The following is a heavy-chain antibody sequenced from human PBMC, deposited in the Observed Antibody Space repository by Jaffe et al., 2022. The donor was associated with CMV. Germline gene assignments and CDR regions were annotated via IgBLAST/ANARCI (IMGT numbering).Heavy chain of an antibody. V-gene: IGHV3-33*08. Sequence: QVQLVESGGGVVQPGRSLRLSCAASGFTFSSYGMHWVRQAPGKGLEWVAVIWYDGSNKYYADSVKGRFTISRDNSKNTLYLQMNSLRAEDTAVYYCARDSGFLEWLTYYFDYWGQGTLVTVSS. CDR3: ARDSGFLEWLTYYFDY. CDR1: GFTFSSYG. CDR2: IWYDGSNK. D-gene: IGHD3-3*01. J-gene: IGHJ4*02.